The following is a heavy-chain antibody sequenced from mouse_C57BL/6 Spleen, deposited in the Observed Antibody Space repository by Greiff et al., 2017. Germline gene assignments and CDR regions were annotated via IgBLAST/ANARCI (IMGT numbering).Heavy chain of an antibody. V-gene: IGHV5-9*01. Sequence: EVQRVESGGGLVKPGGSLKLSCAASGFTFSSYTMSWVRQTPEKRLEWVATISGGGGNTYYPDSVKGRFTISRDNAKNTLYLQMSSLRSEDTALYYCARPGYYGSSYYFDYWGQGTTLTVSS. J-gene: IGHJ2*01. CDR1: GFTFSSYT. CDR3: ARPGYYGSSYYFDY. D-gene: IGHD1-1*01. CDR2: ISGGGGNT.